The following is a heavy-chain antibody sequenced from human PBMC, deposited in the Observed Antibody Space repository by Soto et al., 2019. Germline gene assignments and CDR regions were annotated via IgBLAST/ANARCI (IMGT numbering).Heavy chain of an antibody. CDR1: GFTFSSYA. Sequence: PVGSLRLSCAASGFTFSSYALSWVRQAPGKGLEWLAIISGSGGTANYADSVKGRFTMSRDNSKNTLYLQMNSLRAEDTAVYYCAKGSKKSITIFGVVMDNWFDPWGQGTLVTVSS. J-gene: IGHJ5*02. CDR2: ISGSGGTA. CDR3: AKGSKKSITIFGVVMDNWFDP. V-gene: IGHV3-23*01. D-gene: IGHD3-3*01.